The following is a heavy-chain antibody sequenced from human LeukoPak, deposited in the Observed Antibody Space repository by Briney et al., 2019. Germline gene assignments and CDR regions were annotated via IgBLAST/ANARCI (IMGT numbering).Heavy chain of an antibody. CDR1: GYTLTELS. Sequence: ASVKVSCKASGYTLTELSMHWVRQAPGKGLEWMGGFDPEDGETIYAQKFQGRVTMTEDTSTDTAYMELSSLRSEDTAVYYCATAGIQLWLRSGDAFDIWGQGTMVTVSS. CDR2: FDPEDGET. CDR3: ATAGIQLWLRSGDAFDI. D-gene: IGHD5-18*01. V-gene: IGHV1-24*01. J-gene: IGHJ3*02.